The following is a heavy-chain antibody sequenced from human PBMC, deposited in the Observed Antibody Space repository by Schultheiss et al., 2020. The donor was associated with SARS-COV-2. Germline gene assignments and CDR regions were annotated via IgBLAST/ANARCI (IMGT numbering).Heavy chain of an antibody. V-gene: IGHV4-4*02. J-gene: IGHJ5*02. CDR2: INHSGST. CDR1: GGSISSSNW. Sequence: SETLSLTCAVSGGSISSSNWWSWIRQPPGKGLEWIGEINHSGSTNYNPSLKSRVTISVDTSKNQFSLKLSSVTAADTAVYYCARDSDWNWFDPWGQGTLVTVSS. CDR3: ARDSDWNWFDP. D-gene: IGHD2-21*01.